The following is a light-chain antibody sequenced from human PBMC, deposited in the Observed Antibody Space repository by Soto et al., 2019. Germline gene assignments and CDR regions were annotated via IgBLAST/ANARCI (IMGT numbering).Light chain of an antibody. CDR3: QQYDT. Sequence: IVLTQSPGNLSLSPGERATLSCRASQSVSSSDLAWYQQKPGQAPRLLIYSASSRATGIPDRFSGSGSGTDFTLTISRLEPEDFAVYYCQQYDTFGQGTKLEIK. CDR1: QSVSSSD. J-gene: IGKJ2*01. V-gene: IGKV3-20*01. CDR2: SAS.